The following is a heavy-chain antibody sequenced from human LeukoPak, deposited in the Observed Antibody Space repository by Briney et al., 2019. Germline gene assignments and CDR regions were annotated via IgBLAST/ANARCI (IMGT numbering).Heavy chain of an antibody. V-gene: IGHV3-30*11. CDR3: ARVDPSGDTPFLMDV. Sequence: PGRSLRLSCAASGFTFSSYAMHWVRQAPGKGLEWVAVISYDGSNKYYADSVKGRFTISRDNSKNTLYLQMNSLRAEDTAVYYCARVDPSGDTPFLMDVWGKGTTVTVSS. J-gene: IGHJ6*04. CDR2: ISYDGSNK. CDR1: GFTFSSYA. D-gene: IGHD1-26*01.